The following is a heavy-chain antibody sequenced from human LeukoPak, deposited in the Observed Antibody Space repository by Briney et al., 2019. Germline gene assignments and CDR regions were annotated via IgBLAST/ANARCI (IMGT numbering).Heavy chain of an antibody. V-gene: IGHV1-2*06. CDR2: INPNSGGT. J-gene: IGHJ4*02. CDR3: ARVGYSYGIFDY. Sequence: ASVKVSCKASGYTCTAYYMHWVRQAPGQGLECMGRINPNSGGTNYAQKFQGRVTMTRDTSISTAYMELSRLRSDDTAVYYCARVGYSYGIFDYWGQGTLVTVSS. CDR1: GYTCTAYY. D-gene: IGHD5-18*01.